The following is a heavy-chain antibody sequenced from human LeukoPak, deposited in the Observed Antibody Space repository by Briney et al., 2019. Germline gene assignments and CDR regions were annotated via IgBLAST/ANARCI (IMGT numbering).Heavy chain of an antibody. V-gene: IGHV1-46*01. Sequence: ASVKVSRKASGYTFTSYYMHWVRQAPGQGLEWMGIINPSGGSTSYAQKFQGRVTMTRDTSTSTVYMELSSLRSEDTAVYYCARDLEIVVVGPSYYYYGMDVWGQGTTVTVSS. CDR1: GYTFTSYY. J-gene: IGHJ6*02. CDR2: INPSGGST. D-gene: IGHD3-22*01. CDR3: ARDLEIVVVGPSYYYYGMDV.